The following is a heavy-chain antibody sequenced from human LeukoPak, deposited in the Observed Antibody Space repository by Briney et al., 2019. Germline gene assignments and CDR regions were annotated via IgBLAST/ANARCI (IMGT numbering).Heavy chain of an antibody. CDR2: MYPNSGNT. CDR1: GYTFTSYD. Sequence: ASVTVSCMASGYTFTSYDINSVRQAPGQGLEWMGWMYPNSGNTGYAQKFQGRVTITRNTSISTAYMELSSLRSEDTAVYYCARGLGYGSGSWWGQGTLVTVSS. J-gene: IGHJ4*02. CDR3: ARGLGYGSGSW. V-gene: IGHV1-8*03. D-gene: IGHD3-10*01.